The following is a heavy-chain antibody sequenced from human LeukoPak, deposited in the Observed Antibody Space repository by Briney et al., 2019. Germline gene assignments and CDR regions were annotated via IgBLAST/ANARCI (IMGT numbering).Heavy chain of an antibody. D-gene: IGHD3-10*01. V-gene: IGHV3-7*03. CDR2: IKQDGSEK. CDR3: ARDQGWFGELLPSPEAFDI. CDR1: GFTFSSYW. Sequence: PGGSLRLSCAASGFTFSSYWMSWVRQAPGKGLEWVANIKQDGSEKYYVDSAKGRFTISRDNAKNSLYLQMNSLRAEDTAVYYCARDQGWFGELLPSPEAFDIWGQGTMVTVSS. J-gene: IGHJ3*02.